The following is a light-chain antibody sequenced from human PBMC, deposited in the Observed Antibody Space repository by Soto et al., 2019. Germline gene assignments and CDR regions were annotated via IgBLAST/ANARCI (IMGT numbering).Light chain of an antibody. CDR3: QSYDSSNAV. J-gene: IGLJ7*01. V-gene: IGLV6-57*04. Sequence: NFMLTQPHSVSESPGKTVTISCTRSSGSIASNYVQWYQQRPGSAPTTVIYEDNQRPSGVPDRFSGSIDSSSNSASLTISGLKTEDEADDYCQSYDSSNAVFGGGTQLTVL. CDR2: EDN. CDR1: SGSIASNY.